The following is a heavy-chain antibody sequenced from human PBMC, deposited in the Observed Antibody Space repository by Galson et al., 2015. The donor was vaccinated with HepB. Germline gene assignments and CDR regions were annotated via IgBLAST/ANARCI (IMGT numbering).Heavy chain of an antibody. Sequence: QSGAEVKKPGESLRISCKGSGYSFNSYWISWVRQMPGKGLEWMGRIDPSDSYTNFSPSFEGHVAISADKSISTAYLQWSSLKASDNAMYYCARRAPYCGGDCYALDIWGQGTMVTVSS. J-gene: IGHJ3*02. CDR3: ARRAPYCGGDCYALDI. V-gene: IGHV5-10-1*01. D-gene: IGHD2-21*01. CDR1: GYSFNSYW. CDR2: IDPSDSYT.